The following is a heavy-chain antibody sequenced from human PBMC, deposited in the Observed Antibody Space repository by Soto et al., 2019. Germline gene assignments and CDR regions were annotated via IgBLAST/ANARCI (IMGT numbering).Heavy chain of an antibody. CDR1: GFTFDDFW. Sequence: EVQLVESGGGMVQPGGSLRLSCLASGFTFDDFWMKRDESQKYYLDSVKGRFTISRDNAKNSLYLQMNSLRAEDTAVYYCARDRTDCRSNTCYDVFDIWGQGTMVTVSS. J-gene: IGHJ3*02. CDR2: RDESQK. D-gene: IGHD2-21*01. V-gene: IGHV3-7*04. CDR3: ARDRTDCRSNTCYDVFDI.